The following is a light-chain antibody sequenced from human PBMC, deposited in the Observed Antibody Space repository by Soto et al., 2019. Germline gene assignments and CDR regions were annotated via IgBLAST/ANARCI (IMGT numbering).Light chain of an antibody. CDR1: QSISTW. J-gene: IGKJ1*01. CDR3: QHYSDYSRT. CDR2: KAS. Sequence: DIQMTQSPSTLSASVGDRVTITCRASQSISTWLAWYQQIPGKAPKLLIYKASRLESGVPSRFSGSGSGTEITLPISSLQPDDFGTYYCQHYSDYSRTFGQGTRWIS. V-gene: IGKV1-5*03.